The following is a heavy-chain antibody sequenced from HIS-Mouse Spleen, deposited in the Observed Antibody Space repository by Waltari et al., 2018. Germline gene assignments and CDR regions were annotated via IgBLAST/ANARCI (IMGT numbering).Heavy chain of an antibody. Sequence: QLQLQESGPGLVKPSETLSLTCTVSGGSISSRSYYWGWIRQPPGQGLEWIGSIYYSGSTYYNPSLKSRVTRSVDTSKNQFSLKLSSVTAADTAVYYCARKRTASGWFDPWGQGTLVTVSS. D-gene: IGHD2-21*02. CDR2: IYYSGST. J-gene: IGHJ5*02. CDR3: ARKRTASGWFDP. V-gene: IGHV4-39*01. CDR1: GGSISSRSYY.